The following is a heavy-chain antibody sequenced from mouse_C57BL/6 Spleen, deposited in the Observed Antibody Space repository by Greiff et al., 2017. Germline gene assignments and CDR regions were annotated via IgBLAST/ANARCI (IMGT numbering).Heavy chain of an antibody. V-gene: IGHV1-55*01. CDR3: AICYDYDDWFAY. D-gene: IGHD2-4*01. J-gene: IGHJ3*01. Sequence: QVQLQQPGAELVKPGASVKMSCKASGYTFTSYWITWVKQRPGQGLEWIGDIYPGSGSTNYNEKFKSKATLTVDTSSSTAYMQLSSLTSEDSAVYYCAICYDYDDWFAYWGQGTLVTVSA. CDR1: GYTFTSYW. CDR2: IYPGSGST.